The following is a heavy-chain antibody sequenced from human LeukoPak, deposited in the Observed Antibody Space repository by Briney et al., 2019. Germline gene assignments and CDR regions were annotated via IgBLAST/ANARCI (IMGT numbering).Heavy chain of an antibody. CDR3: ARGWIQLLEAFDI. CDR1: GFTFRSYS. Sequence: GGSLRLSCAASGFTFRSYSMNWVRQAPGKGLEWVSSISSISSYIYYKDSVKGRFTISRDNAKNSLYLQMNSLRAEDTAVYYCARGWIQLLEAFDIWGQGTMVTVSS. CDR2: ISSISSYI. J-gene: IGHJ3*02. D-gene: IGHD5-18*01. V-gene: IGHV3-21*01.